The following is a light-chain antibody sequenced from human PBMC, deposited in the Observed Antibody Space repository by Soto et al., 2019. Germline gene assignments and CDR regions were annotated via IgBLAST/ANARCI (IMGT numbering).Light chain of an antibody. CDR3: QQYNSYPLT. CDR2: DAS. V-gene: IGKV1-5*01. Sequence: DIQMTQSPSTLSASVGDRVTIPCRARQSISNWLAWYQQKPGKAPKLLIYDASNLESGVPSRFSGSGSGTEFTLTISSLQPDDFATYYCQQYNSYPLTFGGGTKVDIK. CDR1: QSISNW. J-gene: IGKJ4*01.